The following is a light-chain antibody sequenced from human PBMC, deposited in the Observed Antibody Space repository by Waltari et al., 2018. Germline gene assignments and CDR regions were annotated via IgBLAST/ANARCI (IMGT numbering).Light chain of an antibody. CDR1: QSISNF. CDR3: QESVSTPKGT. V-gene: IGKV1-39*01. J-gene: IGKJ3*01. CDR2: AAS. Sequence: DIQMTQSPSSLSASVGDRVTITCRARQSISNFLNWYQQKEGRAPKLLIYAASTLQRGVPSRFSGSGAGSDFTLTISSLQPEDSATYHCQESVSTPKGTFGPGTKVEIK.